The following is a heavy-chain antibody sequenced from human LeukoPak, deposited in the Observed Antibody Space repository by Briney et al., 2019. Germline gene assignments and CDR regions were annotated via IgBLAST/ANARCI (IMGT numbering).Heavy chain of an antibody. CDR3: AREGRVSGCDFYS. J-gene: IGHJ4*02. D-gene: IGHD5-12*01. CDR2: INSDGSSI. Sequence: GGSLRLSCAASGFTFSSYGMHWVRQAPGKGLVWVSGINSDGSSITYADSVKGRFTISRDNAKNTLYLQMNSLRVEDTAVYYCAREGRVSGCDFYSWGQGTLVTVSS. CDR1: GFTFSSYG. V-gene: IGHV3-74*03.